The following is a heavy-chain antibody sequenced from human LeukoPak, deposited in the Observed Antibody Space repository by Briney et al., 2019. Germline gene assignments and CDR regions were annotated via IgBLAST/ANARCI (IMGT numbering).Heavy chain of an antibody. J-gene: IGHJ4*02. CDR2: IIPIFGTA. Sequence: ASVKVSCKASGGTFSSYAISWVRQAPGQGLEWMGGIIPIFGTANYAQKFQGRVTITADESTSTAYMELSSLRSEDTAVYYCARAEVGGGFFDYWGQGTLVTVSS. D-gene: IGHD3-16*01. CDR3: ARAEVGGGFFDY. CDR1: GGTFSSYA. V-gene: IGHV1-69*13.